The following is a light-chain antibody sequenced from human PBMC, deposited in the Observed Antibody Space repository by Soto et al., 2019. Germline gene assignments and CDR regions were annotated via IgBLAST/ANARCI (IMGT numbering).Light chain of an antibody. CDR1: SSDVGAYDY. V-gene: IGLV2-14*01. J-gene: IGLJ1*01. Sequence: QSALTQPASVSGSPGQSIAIARTGTSSDVGAYDYVSWYQQHPGKAPKVMIYDVTNRPSGVSNRFSGSKSGNTASLTISGLQAEDEADYYCSSYTSSSTYVFGTGTKLTVL. CDR3: SSYTSSSTYV. CDR2: DVT.